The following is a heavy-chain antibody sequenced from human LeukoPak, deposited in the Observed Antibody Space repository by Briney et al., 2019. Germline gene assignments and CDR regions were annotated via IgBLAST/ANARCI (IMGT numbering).Heavy chain of an antibody. D-gene: IGHD1-7*01. J-gene: IGHJ6*03. Sequence: ASVKVSCKASGYTFSDYGINWVRQAPGQGLEWMGWISGHNGHTNYAQRFQARVTMTTDTSTSTAYMELRSLRSDDTAVYFCARFPQPGTTSFFYHYMDVWGKGNTVTVSS. CDR2: ISGHNGHT. V-gene: IGHV1-18*04. CDR3: ARFPQPGTTSFFYHYMDV. CDR1: GYTFSDYG.